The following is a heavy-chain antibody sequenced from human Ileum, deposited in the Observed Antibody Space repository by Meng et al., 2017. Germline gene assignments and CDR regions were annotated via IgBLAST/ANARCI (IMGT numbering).Heavy chain of an antibody. J-gene: IGHJ4*02. V-gene: IGHV4-30-2*01. D-gene: IGHD2/OR15-2a*01. CDR2: IYQVGST. CDR3: ASSTSGPELNY. CDR1: GGSISSSAYS. Sequence: HLQLQESDSGLVTSSQTLSLTCTVSGGSISSSAYSWTWIRQPPGKGLEWIGYIYQVGSTNYNPSLKSRVTIFVDTSKNQFSLKLTSVTAADTAVYYCASSTSGPELNYWGQGTLVTVSS.